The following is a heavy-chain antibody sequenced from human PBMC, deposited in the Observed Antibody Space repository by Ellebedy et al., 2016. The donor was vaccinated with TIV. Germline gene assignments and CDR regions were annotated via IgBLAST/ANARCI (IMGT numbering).Heavy chain of an antibody. J-gene: IGHJ4*02. CDR2: IIPKVALA. V-gene: IGHV1-69*02. CDR3: ARQIGYTFGMTPYEN. Sequence: AASVKVSCKASGGTFSSDIINWVRQAPGQGLEWMGRIIPKVALANYAQKFQVRVTISADKATSTVYMEVSSLTSEETAVDYCARQIGYTFGMTPYENWGQGTLVTVAS. CDR1: GGTFSSDI. D-gene: IGHD5-18*01.